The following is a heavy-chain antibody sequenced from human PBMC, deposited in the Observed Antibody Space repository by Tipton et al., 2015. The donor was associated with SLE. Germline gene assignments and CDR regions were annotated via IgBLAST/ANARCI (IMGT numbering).Heavy chain of an antibody. V-gene: IGHV4-39*07. Sequence: LRLSCTVSGGSISSSSYFWGWIRQPPGKGLEWLASVYYSGSTYYKPSLKSRVTISVDTSGNQFSLKLSSVTAADTAVYYCARISRAGDWYFDPWGRGTLVTVSS. CDR2: VYYSGST. J-gene: IGHJ2*01. CDR3: ARISRAGDWYFDP. D-gene: IGHD2-15*01. CDR1: GGSISSSSYF.